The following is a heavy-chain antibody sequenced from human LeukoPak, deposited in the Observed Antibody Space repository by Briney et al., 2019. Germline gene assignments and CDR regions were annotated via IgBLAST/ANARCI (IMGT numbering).Heavy chain of an antibody. D-gene: IGHD2-2*01. J-gene: IGHJ4*02. V-gene: IGHV1-46*01. Sequence: ASVKVSCKASGYTFTSYYMHWVRQAPGQGLEWMGIINPSGGSTSYTQKFQGRVTMTRDTSTSTVYMELSSLRSEDTAVYYCARDGLLYSVVPAAMGVFDYWGQGTLVTVSS. CDR1: GYTFTSYY. CDR2: INPSGGST. CDR3: ARDGLLYSVVPAAMGVFDY.